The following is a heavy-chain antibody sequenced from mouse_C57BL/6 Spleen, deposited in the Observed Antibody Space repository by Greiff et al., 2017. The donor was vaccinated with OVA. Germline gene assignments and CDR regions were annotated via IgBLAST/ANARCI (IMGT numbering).Heavy chain of an antibody. CDR1: GYTFTDYY. Sequence: EVQLQQPGPELVKPGASVKISCKASGYTFTDYYMNWVKQSHGKSLEWIGDINPNNGGTSYNQKFKCKATLTVDKSSSTAYMELRSLTSEDSAVYYCARKDRPYYYAMDYWGQGTSVTVSS. J-gene: IGHJ4*01. CDR2: INPNNGGT. V-gene: IGHV1-26*01. CDR3: ARKDRPYYYAMDY.